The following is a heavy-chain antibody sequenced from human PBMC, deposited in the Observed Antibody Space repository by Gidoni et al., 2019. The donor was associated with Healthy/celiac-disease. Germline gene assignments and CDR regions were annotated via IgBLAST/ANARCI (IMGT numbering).Heavy chain of an antibody. CDR3: ARQPQVFLPDGMDV. J-gene: IGHJ6*02. V-gene: IGHV4-39*01. CDR2: IYYSGST. CDR1: GGSISSSSYY. Sequence: QLQLQESGPGLVKPSETLSLTCTVSGGSISSSSYYWGWIRQPPGKGLEWIGSIYYSGSTYYNPSLKSRVTISVDTSKNQFSLKLSSVTAADTAVYYCARQPQVFLPDGMDVWGQGTTVTVSS.